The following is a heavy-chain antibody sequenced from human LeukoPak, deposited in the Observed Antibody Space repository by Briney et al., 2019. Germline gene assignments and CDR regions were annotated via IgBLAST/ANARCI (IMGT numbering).Heavy chain of an antibody. D-gene: IGHD3-10*02. J-gene: IGHJ6*04. Sequence: GGSLRLSCAASGFTFDDNGMSWVRQAPGKGLEWVSGINWNGGSTGYVDSVKGRFTISRDNAKNSLYLQMNSLRAEDTAVYYCAELGITMIGGVWGKGTTVTISS. CDR1: GFTFDDNG. V-gene: IGHV3-20*04. CDR2: INWNGGST. CDR3: AELGITMIGGV.